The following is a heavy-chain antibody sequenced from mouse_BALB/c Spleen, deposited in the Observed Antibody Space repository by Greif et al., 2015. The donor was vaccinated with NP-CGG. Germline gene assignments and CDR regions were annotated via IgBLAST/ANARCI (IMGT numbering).Heavy chain of an antibody. J-gene: IGHJ3*01. Sequence: EVQRVESGPDLVKPSQSLSLTCTVTGYSITSGYSWHWIWQFPGNKLEWMGYIHYSGSTNYNPSLKSRISITRDTSKNQFFLQLNSVTTEDTATYYCARFYYYGSSPYWGQGTLVTVSA. CDR3: ARFYYYGSSPY. CDR2: IHYSGST. CDR1: GYSITSGYS. D-gene: IGHD1-1*01. V-gene: IGHV3-1*02.